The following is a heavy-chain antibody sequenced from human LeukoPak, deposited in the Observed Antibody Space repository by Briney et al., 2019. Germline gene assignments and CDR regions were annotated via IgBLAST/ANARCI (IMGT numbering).Heavy chain of an antibody. J-gene: IGHJ3*02. V-gene: IGHV4-34*01. CDR3: ARNPVTRSPAGAFDI. CDR2: INHSGST. CDR1: GGSFSGYY. D-gene: IGHD4-17*01. Sequence: SETLSLTCAVYGGSFSGYYWSWIRQPPGKGLEWIGEINHSGSTNYNPSLKSRVTISVDTSKNQFSLKLSSVTAADTAVYYCARNPVTRSPAGAFDIWGQGTVVTVSS.